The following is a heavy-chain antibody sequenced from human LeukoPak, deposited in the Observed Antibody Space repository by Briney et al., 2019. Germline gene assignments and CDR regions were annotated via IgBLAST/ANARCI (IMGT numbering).Heavy chain of an antibody. CDR3: AKRHYGDYEGGFDY. V-gene: IGHV3-23*01. J-gene: IGHJ4*02. Sequence: GGSLRLSCGASGFTFSNYAMSWVRQAPGKGLEWVSAISGSGGSTYYADSVKGRFTISRDNSKNTLYLQMNSLRADDTAVYYCAKRHYGDYEGGFDYWGQGTLVTVSS. D-gene: IGHD4-17*01. CDR2: ISGSGGST. CDR1: GFTFSNYA.